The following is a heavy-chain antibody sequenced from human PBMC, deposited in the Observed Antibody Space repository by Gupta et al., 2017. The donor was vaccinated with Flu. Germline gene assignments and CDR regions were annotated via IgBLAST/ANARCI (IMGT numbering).Heavy chain of an antibody. D-gene: IGHD3-10*01. J-gene: IGHJ4*02. CDR2: IYYSGST. CDR1: GGPISSGGYY. V-gene: IGHV4-31*03. Sequence: QVQLQESGPGLVKPSQPLSLTCTVSGGPISSGGYYWSWIRQHPGKGLEWIGYIYYSGSTYYNPSLKSRVTISVDTSKNQFSLKLSSVTAADTAVYYCARVDGSGTPQVHPDYWGQGTLVTVSS. CDR3: ARVDGSGTPQVHPDY.